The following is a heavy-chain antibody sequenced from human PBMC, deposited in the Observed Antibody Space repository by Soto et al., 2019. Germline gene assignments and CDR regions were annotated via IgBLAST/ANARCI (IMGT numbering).Heavy chain of an antibody. V-gene: IGHV1-69*06. CDR2: IIPIFGTA. CDR1: GGTFSSYA. J-gene: IGHJ4*02. D-gene: IGHD6-13*01. Sequence: SVKVSCKASGGTFSSYAISWVRQAPGQGLEWMGGIIPIFGTANYAQKFQGRVTITADKSTSTAYMELSSLRSEDTAVYYCAILGSSSSWPRFDYRGQGTLVTVSS. CDR3: AILGSSSSWPRFDY.